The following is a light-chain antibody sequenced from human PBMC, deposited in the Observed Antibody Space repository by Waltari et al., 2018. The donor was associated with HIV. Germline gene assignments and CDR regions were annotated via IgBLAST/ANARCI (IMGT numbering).Light chain of an antibody. Sequence: QSALTQSASVSASPGQSITISCTGPSSDIGTYNIVSWFQQHPGKAPRLLIYEVKNRPAGVSPRFSGSKSGNTASLTISGLQAADEADYHCCAYAGFSTYLFGPGTKVTVL. J-gene: IGLJ1*01. CDR2: EVK. V-gene: IGLV2-23*02. CDR3: CAYAGFSTYL. CDR1: SSDIGTYNI.